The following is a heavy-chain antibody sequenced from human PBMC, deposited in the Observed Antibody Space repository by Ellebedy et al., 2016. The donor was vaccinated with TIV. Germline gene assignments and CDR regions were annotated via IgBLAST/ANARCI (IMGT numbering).Heavy chain of an antibody. V-gene: IGHV5-10-1*01. D-gene: IGHD6-19*01. J-gene: IGHJ5*02. CDR2: IDPSDSYT. CDR3: ARHRGDSSGPPGWFDP. CDR1: GYSFTSYW. Sequence: GESLKISXKGSGYSFTSYWISWVRQMPGKGLEWMGRIDPSDSYTNYSPSFQGHVTISADKSISTAYLQWSSLKASDTAMYYCARHRGDSSGPPGWFDPWGQGTLVTVSS.